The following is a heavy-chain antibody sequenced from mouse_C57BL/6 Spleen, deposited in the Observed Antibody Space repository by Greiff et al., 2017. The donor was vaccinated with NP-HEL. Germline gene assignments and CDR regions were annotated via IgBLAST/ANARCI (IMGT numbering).Heavy chain of an antibody. V-gene: IGHV1-50*01. D-gene: IGHD3-2*02. CDR2: IDPSDSYT. CDR3: ARSGSSGSFAY. Sequence: VQLQQPGAELVKPGASVKLSCKASGYTFTSYWMQWVKQRPGPGLEWIGEIDPSDSYTNYNQKFKGKATLTVDTSSSTAYMQLSSLTSEDSAVYYCARSGSSGSFAYWGQGTLVTVAA. J-gene: IGHJ3*01. CDR1: GYTFTSYW.